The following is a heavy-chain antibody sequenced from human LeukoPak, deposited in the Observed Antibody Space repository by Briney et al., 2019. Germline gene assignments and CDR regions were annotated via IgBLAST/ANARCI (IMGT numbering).Heavy chain of an antibody. V-gene: IGHV4-39*07. CDR1: GDSSDNNGFY. Sequence: PSETLSLTCTVSGDSSDNNGFYWGWIRQPPGKGLEWIGNIYYSGSTYYNPSLKSRVTTSVDTSKNQFSLKLSSVTAADTAVYYCARGTRGSDSSFDFWGQGTLVTVSP. CDR2: IYYSGST. D-gene: IGHD1-1*01. CDR3: ARGTRGSDSSFDF. J-gene: IGHJ4*02.